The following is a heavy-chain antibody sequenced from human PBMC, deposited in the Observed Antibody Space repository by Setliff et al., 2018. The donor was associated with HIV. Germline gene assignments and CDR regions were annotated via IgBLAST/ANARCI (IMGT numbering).Heavy chain of an antibody. J-gene: IGHJ5*02. V-gene: IGHV4-38-2*01. D-gene: IGHD6-19*01. Sequence: SETLSLTCAASGYSINSGFSRAWIRQPPGQGPQWIGSIYQSGSIYYNPSLQSRVTLSVDSSKNQLSLNLFSVTAADTAVYYCARPRRVRSRAWYWFDIWGQGTLVTGSS. CDR1: GYSINSGFS. CDR2: IYQSGSI. CDR3: ARPRRVRSRAWYWFDI.